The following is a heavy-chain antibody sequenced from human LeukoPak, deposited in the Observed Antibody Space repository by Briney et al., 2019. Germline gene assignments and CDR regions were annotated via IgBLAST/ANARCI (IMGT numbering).Heavy chain of an antibody. Sequence: AASVKVSCKASGYTFTGYYMHWVRQAPGQGLEWMGWINPNSGGTNYAQKFQGRVTMTRDTSISTAYMELSRLRSDDTAVYYCARDPLVRRNGFDPWGQGTLVTVSS. CDR3: ARDPLVRRNGFDP. CDR2: INPNSGGT. V-gene: IGHV1-2*02. J-gene: IGHJ5*02. D-gene: IGHD6-6*01. CDR1: GYTFTGYY.